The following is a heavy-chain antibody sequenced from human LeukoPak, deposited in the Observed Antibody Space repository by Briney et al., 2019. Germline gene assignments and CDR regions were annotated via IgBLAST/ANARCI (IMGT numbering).Heavy chain of an antibody. CDR1: GYTFTSYG. Sequence: ASVKVSCKASGYTFTSYGISWVRQAPGQGLEWMGWISAYKGNTNYAQKLQGRVTMTTDTSTSTADMELRSLRSDDTAVYYCARDRGASFAFEIWGQGTMVTVSS. CDR3: ARDRGASFAFEI. D-gene: IGHD4/OR15-4a*01. CDR2: ISAYKGNT. J-gene: IGHJ3*02. V-gene: IGHV1-18*01.